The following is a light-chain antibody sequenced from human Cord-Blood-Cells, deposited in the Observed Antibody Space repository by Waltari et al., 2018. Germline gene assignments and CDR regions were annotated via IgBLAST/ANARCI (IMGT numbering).Light chain of an antibody. CDR1: SIHGGGYNY. J-gene: IGLJ3*02. CDR2: EAS. Sequence: QSAQTQPASVSGSPGQPLTTSGTGTSIHGGGYNYAPWYQQHPGKAPKLMIYEASKRPSGVSTRFSGSKSGNTASLTISGLQAEDEADYYCSSSTSSSTWVFGGGTKLTVL. CDR3: SSSTSSSTWV. V-gene: IGLV2-14*01.